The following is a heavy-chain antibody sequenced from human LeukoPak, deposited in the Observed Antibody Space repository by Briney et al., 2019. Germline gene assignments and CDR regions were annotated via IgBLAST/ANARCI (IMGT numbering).Heavy chain of an antibody. D-gene: IGHD3-22*01. V-gene: IGHV3-74*01. CDR1: GFTFSSYW. Sequence: GGSLRLSCAASGFTFSSYWMHWVRQAPGKGLAWVSRINTDGSSTSYADSVKGRFTISRDNAKNTLYLQMNSLRAEDTAVYYCARTKDYYDSSGCFDYWGQGTLVTVSS. J-gene: IGHJ4*02. CDR2: INTDGSST. CDR3: ARTKDYYDSSGCFDY.